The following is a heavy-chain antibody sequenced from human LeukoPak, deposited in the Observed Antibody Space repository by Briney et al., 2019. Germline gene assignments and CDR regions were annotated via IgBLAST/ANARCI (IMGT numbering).Heavy chain of an antibody. CDR1: GYDFTSVG. J-gene: IGHJ4*02. CDR2: ISPYNGNT. CDR3: ARAGSGSGWYFDY. V-gene: IGHV1-18*01. Sequence: GASVKVSCKASGYDFTSVGITWVRRAPGQGLEWMGWISPYNGNTRYAQKFQGRVAMTTDTSTTTVYMELRGLRFEDTAVYYCARAGSGSGWYFDYWGQGTLVTVSS. D-gene: IGHD6-19*01.